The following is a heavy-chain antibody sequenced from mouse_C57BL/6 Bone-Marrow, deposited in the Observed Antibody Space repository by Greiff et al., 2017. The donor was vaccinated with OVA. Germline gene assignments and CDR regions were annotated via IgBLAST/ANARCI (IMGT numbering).Heavy chain of an antibody. V-gene: IGHV1-19*01. CDR3: ARGDGGY. CDR2: INPYNGGT. CDR1: GYTFTDYY. J-gene: IGHJ2*01. Sequence: VQLKESGPVLVKPGASVKMSCKASGYTFTDYYMNWVKQSHGKSLEWIGVINPYNGGTSYNQKFKGKATLTVDKSSSTAYMELNSLTSEDSAVYYCARGDGGYWGQGTTLTVSS. D-gene: IGHD3-3*01.